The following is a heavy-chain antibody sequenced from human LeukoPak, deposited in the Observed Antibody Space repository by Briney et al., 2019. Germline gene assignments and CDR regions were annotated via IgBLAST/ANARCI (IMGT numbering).Heavy chain of an antibody. J-gene: IGHJ5*02. D-gene: IGHD5-12*01. CDR3: ARHPVVDIVATTGIWFDP. CDR1: GGSVRRGNYY. CDR2: IYTSGTT. V-gene: IGHV4-61*02. Sequence: PSETLSLTCTVSGGSVRRGNYYWTWIRQPAGSGLEWIGRIYTSGTTDYNPSLRTRVTISVDASRNQFSLNLSSVTAADTAVYYCARHPVVDIVATTGIWFDPWGQGTLVTVSS.